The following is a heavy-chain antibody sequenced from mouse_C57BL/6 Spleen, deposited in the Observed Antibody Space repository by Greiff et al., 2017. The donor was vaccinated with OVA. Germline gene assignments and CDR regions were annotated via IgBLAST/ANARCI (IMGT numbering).Heavy chain of an antibody. CDR1: GYTFTNYW. V-gene: IGHV1-63*01. Sequence: VQLQQSGAELVRPGTSVKMSCKASGYTFTNYWIGWAKQRPGHGLEWIGDIYPGGGYTNYNEKFKGKATLTADKSSSTAYMQFSSLTSEDSAIYYCARKEDYAMDYWGQGTSVTVSS. CDR2: IYPGGGYT. CDR3: ARKEDYAMDY. J-gene: IGHJ4*01.